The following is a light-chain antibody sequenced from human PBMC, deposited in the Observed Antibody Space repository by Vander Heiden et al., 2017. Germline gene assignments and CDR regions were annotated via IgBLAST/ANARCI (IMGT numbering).Light chain of an antibody. J-gene: IGLJ3*02. CDR3: SAWDNSLNAWV. Sequence: QSVLTQPPSASGTPGHRVTISCSGSSSNIGSRTVNWYQHLPGTAPKLLIYGNSQRPSGVPDRISASKSGTSASLAVSGLQSEDEADYYCSAWDNSLNAWVFGGGTKLTVL. V-gene: IGLV1-44*01. CDR1: SSNIGSRT. CDR2: GNS.